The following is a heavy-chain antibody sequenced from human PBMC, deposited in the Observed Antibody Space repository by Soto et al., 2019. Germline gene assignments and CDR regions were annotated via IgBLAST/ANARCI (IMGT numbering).Heavy chain of an antibody. Sequence: PSETLSLTWAVYGGSFSGYYWSWIRQPPGKGLEWIGEINHSGSTNYNPSLKSRVTISVDTSKNQFSLKLSSVTAADTAVYYCARGMKVYDFWSGYYPNYYYMDVWGKGTTVTVSS. CDR3: ARGMKVYDFWSGYYPNYYYMDV. J-gene: IGHJ6*03. D-gene: IGHD3-3*01. V-gene: IGHV4-34*01. CDR1: GGSFSGYY. CDR2: INHSGST.